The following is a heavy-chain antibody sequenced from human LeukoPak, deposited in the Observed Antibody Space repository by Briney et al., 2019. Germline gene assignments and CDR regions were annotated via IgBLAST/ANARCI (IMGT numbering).Heavy chain of an antibody. V-gene: IGHV4-4*07. Sequence: PSETLSLTCTGSGGFIIRYYWSWIPQPAPKVLPWIGRIYTSGSTNYNPSLKSRVTMSVDTSKNQFSLKLSSVTAADTAVYYCAREPYSSSWTPSPLDYWGQGTLVTVSS. CDR2: IYTSGST. D-gene: IGHD6-13*01. CDR1: GGFIIRYY. CDR3: AREPYSSSWTPSPLDY. J-gene: IGHJ4*02.